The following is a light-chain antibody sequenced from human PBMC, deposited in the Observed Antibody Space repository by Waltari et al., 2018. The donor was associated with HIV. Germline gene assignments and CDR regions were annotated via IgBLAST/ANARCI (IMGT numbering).Light chain of an antibody. V-gene: IGLV1-44*01. Sequence: QSVLTQPPSASGTPGQRVTISCSGSSSTISSAAVNWYPQFPGPAPKALIYSNDQRPSGVPDRFSGSKSGTSASLAINGLQSEDEADYYCVVWDARLNGLVFGGGTKLTVL. CDR2: SND. CDR1: SSTISSAA. J-gene: IGLJ2*01. CDR3: VVWDARLNGLV.